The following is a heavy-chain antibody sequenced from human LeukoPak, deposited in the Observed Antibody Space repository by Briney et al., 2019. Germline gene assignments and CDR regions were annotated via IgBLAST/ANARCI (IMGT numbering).Heavy chain of an antibody. Sequence: GGSLRLSCAASGFTFSSSAMSWVRQAPGKGLEWVSAISNNGGYTYYADSVQGRFTISRDNSKSTLCLQMNSLRAEDTAVYYCAKQLGYCSDGSCYFPYWGQGTLVAVSP. CDR3: AKQLGYCSDGSCYFPY. V-gene: IGHV3-23*01. D-gene: IGHD2-15*01. CDR1: GFTFSSSA. J-gene: IGHJ4*02. CDR2: ISNNGGYT.